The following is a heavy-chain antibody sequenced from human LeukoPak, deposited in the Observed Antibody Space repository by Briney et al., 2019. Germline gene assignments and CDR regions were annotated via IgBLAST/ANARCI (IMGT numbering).Heavy chain of an antibody. Sequence: GGSLRLSCAASGFTFSNYEMNWVRQAPGKGLEWLSYISSSGSTKYYADSVKGRFTISRDNAKNSLYLQMNSLRAEDTAVYYCARAGSYHGDYPLFGYWGQGTVVTVSS. CDR2: ISSSGSTK. D-gene: IGHD4-17*01. CDR3: ARAGSYHGDYPLFGY. CDR1: GFTFSNYE. V-gene: IGHV3-48*03. J-gene: IGHJ4*02.